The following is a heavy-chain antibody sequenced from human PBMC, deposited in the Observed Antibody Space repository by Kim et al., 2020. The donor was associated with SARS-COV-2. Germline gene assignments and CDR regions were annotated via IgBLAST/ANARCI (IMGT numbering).Heavy chain of an antibody. J-gene: IGHJ4*02. V-gene: IGHV3-9*01. CDR1: GFTFDDYA. CDR3: ANSRSTVTAPVDY. CDR2: ISWNSGSI. Sequence: GGSLRLSCAASGFTFDDYAMHWVRQAPGKGLEWVSGISWNSGSIGYADSVKGRFTISRDNAKNSLYLQMNSRRAEDTALYYCANSRSTVTAPVDYWGQGTLVTVSS. D-gene: IGHD4-17*01.